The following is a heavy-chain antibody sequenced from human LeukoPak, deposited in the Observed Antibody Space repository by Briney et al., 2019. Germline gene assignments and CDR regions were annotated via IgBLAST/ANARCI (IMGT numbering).Heavy chain of an antibody. CDR2: INHSGST. V-gene: IGHV4-34*01. D-gene: IGHD2-2*01. CDR3: ARAPLGYCSSTSCYRPFDY. CDR1: GGSFSGYY. J-gene: IGHJ4*02. Sequence: SETLSLTCAVYGGSFSGYYWSWIRQPPGKGLEWIGEINHSGSTNYNPSLKSRVTISVDTSKNQFSLKLSSVTAADTAVYYCARAPLGYCSSTSCYRPFDYWGQGTLVTVSS.